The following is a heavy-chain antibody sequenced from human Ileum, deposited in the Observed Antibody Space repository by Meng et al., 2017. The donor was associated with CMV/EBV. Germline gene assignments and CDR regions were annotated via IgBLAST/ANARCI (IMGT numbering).Heavy chain of an antibody. CDR1: GDPISSGGHS. Sequence: PLQEAGPGLVKPPETLSLTCTASGDPISSGGHSWAWFRQPPGKRLEWIGSMYFSGIADYNPSLKSRVTISLHATQKQFSLWLTSVTAADSAVYFCARDLTNKWFYYWGQGTLVTVSS. D-gene: IGHD1-26*01. CDR2: MYFSGIA. J-gene: IGHJ4*02. V-gene: IGHV4-39*07. CDR3: ARDLTNKWFYY.